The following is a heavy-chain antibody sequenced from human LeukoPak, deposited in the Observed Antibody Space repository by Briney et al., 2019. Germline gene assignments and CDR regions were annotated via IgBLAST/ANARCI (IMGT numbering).Heavy chain of an antibody. V-gene: IGHV3-43*02. CDR2: ISGDGVST. Sequence: GGSLRLSCVASGLPIGDFAMHWVRQAPGRGLEWVSLISGDGVSTFFADSVKGRLSISRDNSKNSLFLEMSSLRTEDTAMYYCARESGKFDYWGQGTLVAVSS. CDR3: ARESGKFDY. J-gene: IGHJ4*02. CDR1: GLPIGDFA.